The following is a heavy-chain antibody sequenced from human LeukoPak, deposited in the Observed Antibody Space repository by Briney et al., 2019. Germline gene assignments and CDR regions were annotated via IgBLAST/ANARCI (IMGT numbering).Heavy chain of an antibody. V-gene: IGHV5-51*01. Sequence: GESLEISCKGSGYSFTSYWIGWVRQMPGKGLEWTGIIYPGDSDTRYSPSFQGQVTISADKSISTAYLQWSSLKASDTAMYYCARQMAAAAPWYFDYWGQGTLVTVSS. CDR3: ARQMAAAAPWYFDY. CDR2: IYPGDSDT. D-gene: IGHD6-13*01. CDR1: GYSFTSYW. J-gene: IGHJ4*02.